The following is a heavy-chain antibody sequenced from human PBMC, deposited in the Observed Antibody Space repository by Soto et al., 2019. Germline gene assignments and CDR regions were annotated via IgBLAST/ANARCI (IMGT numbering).Heavy chain of an antibody. Sequence: EVQLVEYGGGLVQPGRSLRLSCAASGFTFDDYAMHWVRQAPGKGLEWVSGISWNSGDIDYADSVKGRFTISRDNAKNSLYLQMNTLRAEDTALYFCAKDSCSSTRCYPGGMDVWGQGTTVTVSS. CDR2: ISWNSGDI. V-gene: IGHV3-9*01. CDR3: AKDSCSSTRCYPGGMDV. J-gene: IGHJ6*02. CDR1: GFTFDDYA. D-gene: IGHD2-2*01.